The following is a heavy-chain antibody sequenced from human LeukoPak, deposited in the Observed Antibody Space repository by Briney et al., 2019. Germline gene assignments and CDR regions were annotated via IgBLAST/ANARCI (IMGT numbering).Heavy chain of an antibody. V-gene: IGHV3-23*01. D-gene: IGHD3-3*01. CDR1: GFTFSNYA. CDR3: AKGGQRYDFWRFDY. Sequence: GGSLRLSCVASGFTFSNYAMSWVRQAPGKGLEWVSSISGSGGSTYYAEPVKGRSTISRDNSRNTVYLQMNSLRAEDTAVYYCAKGGQRYDFWRFDYWGQGTLVTVSS. J-gene: IGHJ4*02. CDR2: ISGSGGST.